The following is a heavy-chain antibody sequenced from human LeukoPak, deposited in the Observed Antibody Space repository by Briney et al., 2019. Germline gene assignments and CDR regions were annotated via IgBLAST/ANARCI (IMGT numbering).Heavy chain of an antibody. CDR2: ISGSGGST. D-gene: IGHD4-23*01. CDR3: AKAPPRDYGGNSEYYY. Sequence: GGSLRLSCAASGFTFSSYAMSWVRQAPGKGLEWVSAISGSGGSTYYADSVKGRFTISRDNSKNTLYLQMNSLRAEDTAVYYCAKAPPRDYGGNSEYYYWGQGTLVTVSS. CDR1: GFTFSSYA. V-gene: IGHV3-23*01. J-gene: IGHJ4*02.